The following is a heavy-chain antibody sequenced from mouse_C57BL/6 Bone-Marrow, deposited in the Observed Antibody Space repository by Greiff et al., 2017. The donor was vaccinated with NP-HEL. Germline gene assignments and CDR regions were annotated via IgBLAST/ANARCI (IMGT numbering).Heavy chain of an antibody. Sequence: EVQLQQSGPELVKPGASVKISCKASGYTFTDYYMNWVKQSHGKSLEWIGDINPNNGGTSYNQKFKGTATLTVDKSSSTAYMELRSLTSEDSAVDYCARGTGDWFAYWGQGTLVTVSA. CDR2: INPNNGGT. V-gene: IGHV1-26*01. CDR1: GYTFTDYY. J-gene: IGHJ3*01. D-gene: IGHD4-1*01. CDR3: ARGTGDWFAY.